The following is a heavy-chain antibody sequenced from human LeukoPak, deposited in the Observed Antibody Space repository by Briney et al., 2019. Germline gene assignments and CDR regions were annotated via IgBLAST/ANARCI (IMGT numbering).Heavy chain of an antibody. CDR3: ARDTGNYYDFWSGYYTGPPDY. V-gene: IGHV1-2*02. CDR1: GYTFTGYY. D-gene: IGHD3-3*01. J-gene: IGHJ4*02. Sequence: ASVKVSCKASGYTFTGYYMHWVRQAPGQGLEWMGWINPNSGGTNYAQKFQGRVTMTSDTSISTAYMELSRLRSDDTAVYYCARDTGNYYDFWSGYYTGPPDYWGQGTLVTVSS. CDR2: INPNSGGT.